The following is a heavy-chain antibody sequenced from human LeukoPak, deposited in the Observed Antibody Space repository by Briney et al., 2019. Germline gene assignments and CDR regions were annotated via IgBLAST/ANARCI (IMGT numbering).Heavy chain of an antibody. D-gene: IGHD4-17*01. CDR2: IYHSGST. CDR3: ARDAPMTTVTRGAFDI. Sequence: SETLSLTCTVSGGSISSGGYYWSWIRQPPGKGLEWIGYIYHSGSTYYNPSLKSRVTISVDRSKNQFSLKLSSVTAADTAVYYCARDAPMTTVTRGAFDIWGQGTMVTVSS. J-gene: IGHJ3*02. CDR1: GGSISSGGYY. V-gene: IGHV4-30-2*01.